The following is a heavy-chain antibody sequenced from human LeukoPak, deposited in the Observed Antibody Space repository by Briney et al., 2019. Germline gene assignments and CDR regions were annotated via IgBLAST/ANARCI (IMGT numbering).Heavy chain of an antibody. Sequence: SETLSLTCIVSGGSISNYYWSWIRQPAGKGLEWIGRIYSSGSTNYNPSLKSRITVSVDTSKNQFSLKLSPVTAADTAVYYCAREGDSSGYHYWFDYWGQGTLVTVSS. D-gene: IGHD3-22*01. V-gene: IGHV4-4*07. CDR3: AREGDSSGYHYWFDY. CDR2: IYSSGST. J-gene: IGHJ4*02. CDR1: GGSISNYY.